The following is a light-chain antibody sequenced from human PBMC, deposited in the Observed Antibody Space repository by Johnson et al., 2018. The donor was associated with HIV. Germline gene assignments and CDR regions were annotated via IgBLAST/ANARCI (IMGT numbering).Light chain of an antibody. Sequence: QSVLTQPPSVSAAPGQKVTIPCSGSSSNIGKNSVSWYQQLPGTAPKLLIYENNKRPSGIPDRFSGSKSGTSATLGITGLQTGDAADYYCGTWDSSLSDYVFGAGTKVTVL. J-gene: IGLJ1*01. CDR2: ENN. CDR1: SSNIGKNS. V-gene: IGLV1-51*01. CDR3: GTWDSSLSDYV.